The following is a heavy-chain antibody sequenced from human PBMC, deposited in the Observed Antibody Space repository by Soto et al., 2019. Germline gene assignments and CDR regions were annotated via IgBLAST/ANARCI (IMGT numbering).Heavy chain of an antibody. CDR2: IKQDGSEK. CDR3: ARWGYTVTTGEYYYYYYGMDV. D-gene: IGHD4-17*01. Sequence: GVSLRPCCAASGFTFSSYWMSGVRQAPGKGLEWVVNIKQDGSEKYYVDSVKGRFTISRDNAKNSLYLQMNSLRAEDTAVYYCARWGYTVTTGEYYYYYYGMDVWGQGTTVTVSS. V-gene: IGHV3-7*03. CDR1: GFTFSSYW. J-gene: IGHJ6*02.